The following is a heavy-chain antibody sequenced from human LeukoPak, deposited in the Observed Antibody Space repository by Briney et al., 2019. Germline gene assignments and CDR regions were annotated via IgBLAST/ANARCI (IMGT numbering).Heavy chain of an antibody. V-gene: IGHV3-43*01. CDR1: GFTFDDYT. J-gene: IGHJ6*03. CDR2: ISWDGGST. CDR3: ATERAGERPRPLLSYYYMEV. D-gene: IGHD3-16*01. Sequence: WALRLSCAASGFTFDDYTMHWVRQAPGKGLEWVSLISWDGGSTDYADSVKGRFTISRDNAKNSLYLQMDSLRAEDTAVYYCATERAGERPRPLLSYYYMEVWGKGTTVTISS.